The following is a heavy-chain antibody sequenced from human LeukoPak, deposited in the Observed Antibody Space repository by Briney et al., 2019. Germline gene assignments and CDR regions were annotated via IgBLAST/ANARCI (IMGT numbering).Heavy chain of an antibody. J-gene: IGHJ6*04. CDR2: LYHSGST. V-gene: IGHV4-38-2*01. CDR3: ARYDMTTKYYYGMDV. D-gene: IGHD3-9*01. CDR1: GYSISSGYY. Sequence: SETLSLTCAVSGYSISSGYYWGWIRQPPGKGLEWIGSLYHSGSTYYNPSLKSRVTISVDTSKNQFSLKLSSVTAADTAVYYCARYDMTTKYYYGMDVWGKGTTVTVSS.